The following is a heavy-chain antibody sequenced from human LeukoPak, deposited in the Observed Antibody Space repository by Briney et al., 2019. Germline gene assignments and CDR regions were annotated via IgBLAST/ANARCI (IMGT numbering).Heavy chain of an antibody. J-gene: IGHJ4*02. Sequence: GASVKVSCKASGGTFGSYAISWVRQAPGQGLEWMGGIIPIFGTANHAQKFQGRVTITADESTSTAYMELSSLRSEDTAVYYCAREAHGSGPPTLEVNSNFVFDYWGQGTLVTVSS. V-gene: IGHV1-69*01. CDR2: IIPIFGTA. CDR3: AREAHGSGPPTLEVNSNFVFDY. CDR1: GGTFGSYA. D-gene: IGHD3-10*01.